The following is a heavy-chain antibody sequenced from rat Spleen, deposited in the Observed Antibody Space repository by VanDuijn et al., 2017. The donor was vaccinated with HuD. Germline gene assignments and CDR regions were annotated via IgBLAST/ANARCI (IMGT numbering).Heavy chain of an antibody. J-gene: IGHJ3*01. CDR2: IIYDGTRT. CDR3: ASPNWELGWFAY. D-gene: IGHD5-1*01. V-gene: IGHV5-17*01. Sequence: EVQLVESGGGLLQPGRSLKLSCAASGFSFSDYAVAWVRQAPKKSLEWVATIIYDGTRTHYRDSVKGRFTISRDNAKSTLYLQMDSLRSEDTATYYCASPNWELGWFAYWGQGTLVTVSS. CDR1: GFSFSDYA.